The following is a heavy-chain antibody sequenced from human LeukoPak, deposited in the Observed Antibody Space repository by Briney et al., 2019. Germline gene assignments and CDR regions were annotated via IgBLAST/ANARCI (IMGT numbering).Heavy chain of an antibody. CDR3: ARAKDSYGYSGFDY. Sequence: EASVKVSCKASGYTFTSYGISWVRQAPGQGLEWMGWISAYNGNTNYEKKLQGRVTMTTDPSTSQAYMELRSLRSDDTAVYYCARAKDSYGYSGFDYWGQGTLVTVSS. J-gene: IGHJ4*02. V-gene: IGHV1-18*01. D-gene: IGHD5-18*01. CDR2: ISAYNGNT. CDR1: GYTFTSYG.